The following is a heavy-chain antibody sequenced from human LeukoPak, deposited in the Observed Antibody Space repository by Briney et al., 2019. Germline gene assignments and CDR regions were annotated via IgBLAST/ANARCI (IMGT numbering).Heavy chain of an antibody. D-gene: IGHD6-19*01. CDR2: ISWNSGSI. Sequence: GGSLRLSCAASGFTFDDYAMHWVRQAPGKGLEWVSGISWNSGSIGYADSVKGRFTISRDNAKNSLYLQMNSLRAEDTALYYCAKDRFAMAGTLDYWGQGTLDTVSS. V-gene: IGHV3-9*01. CDR3: AKDRFAMAGTLDY. CDR1: GFTFDDYA. J-gene: IGHJ4*02.